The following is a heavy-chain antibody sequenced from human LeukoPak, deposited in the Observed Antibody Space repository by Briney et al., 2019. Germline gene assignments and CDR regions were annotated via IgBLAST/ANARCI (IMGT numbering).Heavy chain of an antibody. V-gene: IGHV4-34*01. J-gene: IGHJ4*02. CDR2: INHSGST. CDR3: ARKVYAASLDY. CDR1: GGSFSGYY. Sequence: KPSETLSLTRAVYGGSFSGYYWSWIRQPPGKGLEWIGEINHSGSTNYNPSLKSRVTISVDTSKNQFSLKLSSVTAADTAVYYCARKVYAASLDYWGQGTLVTVSS. D-gene: IGHD2-8*01.